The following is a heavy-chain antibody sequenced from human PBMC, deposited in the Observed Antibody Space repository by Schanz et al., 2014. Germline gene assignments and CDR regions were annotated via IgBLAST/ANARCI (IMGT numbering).Heavy chain of an antibody. J-gene: IGHJ4*02. Sequence: QVQLVESGGGVVQPGRSLRLSCAASGFTFSAYGMHWVRQAPGKGLEWVAVIWYDGNNKYYADSVKGRFTISRDNSKNTLYLQMNSLRDEDTAVYYCAATTILADWGQGTLVAVSS. D-gene: IGHD3-3*01. CDR3: AATTILAD. V-gene: IGHV3-33*01. CDR1: GFTFSAYG. CDR2: IWYDGNNK.